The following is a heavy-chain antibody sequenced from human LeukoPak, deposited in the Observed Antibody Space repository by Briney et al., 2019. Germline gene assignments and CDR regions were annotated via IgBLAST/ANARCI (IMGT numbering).Heavy chain of an antibody. J-gene: IGHJ4*02. CDR2: ISGSGGST. D-gene: IGHD3-10*01. CDR3: AKISSGGSGSYPAPVFDY. Sequence: PGGSLRLSCAASGFTFSSYAMSWVRQAPGKGLEWVSAISGSGGSTYYADSVKGRFTISRDNSKNTLYLQMNSLRAEDTAVYYCAKISSGGSGSYPAPVFDYWGQGTLVTVSS. CDR1: GFTFSSYA. V-gene: IGHV3-23*01.